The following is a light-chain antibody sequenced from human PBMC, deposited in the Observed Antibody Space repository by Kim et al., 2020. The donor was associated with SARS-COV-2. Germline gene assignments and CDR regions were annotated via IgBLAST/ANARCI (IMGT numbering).Light chain of an antibody. CDR2: EVN. CDR1: SSDLGGSNY. J-gene: IGLJ2*01. Sequence: PGQSVTISCTGTSSDLGGSNYVSWYQHHPGKAPKLMIYEVNNRPSGVPDRFSGSKSGNTASLTVSGLQAEDEADYYCISYAAGNFLFGGGTKLTVL. V-gene: IGLV2-8*01. CDR3: ISYAAGNFL.